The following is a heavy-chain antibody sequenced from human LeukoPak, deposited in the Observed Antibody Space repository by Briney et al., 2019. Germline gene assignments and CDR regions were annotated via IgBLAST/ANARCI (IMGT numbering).Heavy chain of an antibody. V-gene: IGHV4-34*01. D-gene: IGHD6-19*01. Sequence: SETLSLTCAVYGGSSSGYYWSWIRQPPGKGLEWIGEINHSGSTNYNPSLKSRVTISVDTSKNQFSLKLSSVTAADTAVYYCARYSSGWYQYNYFDYWGQGTLVTVSS. CDR3: ARYSSGWYQYNYFDY. J-gene: IGHJ4*02. CDR2: INHSGST. CDR1: GGSSSGYY.